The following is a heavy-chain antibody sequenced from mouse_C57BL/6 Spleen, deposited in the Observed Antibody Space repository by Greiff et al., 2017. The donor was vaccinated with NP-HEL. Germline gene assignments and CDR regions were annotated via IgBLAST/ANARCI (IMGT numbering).Heavy chain of an antibody. J-gene: IGHJ2*01. CDR1: GYTFTSYW. Sequence: VQLQQPGAELVKPGASVKLSCKASGYTFTSYWMQWVKQRPGQGLEWIGEIDPSDSYTNYNQKFKGKATLTVDTSSSTAYMQLSSLTAEDSAVYYCARELGRDYWGKGTTLTVSS. D-gene: IGHD4-1*01. CDR2: IDPSDSYT. V-gene: IGHV1-50*01. CDR3: ARELGRDY.